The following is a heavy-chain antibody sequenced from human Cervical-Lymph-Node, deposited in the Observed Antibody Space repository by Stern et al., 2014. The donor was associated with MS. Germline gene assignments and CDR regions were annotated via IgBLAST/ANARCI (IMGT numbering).Heavy chain of an antibody. Sequence: VQLVESGPGLVKPSETLSLTCTVSGGSISSYYWSWIRQPPGKGLEWIGYVYYSGSTNYNPSLKSRVTMSLDTSKNQFSLKLSSVTAADTAVYYCARGGIAVAAMGFDYWGQGTLVTVSS. CDR2: VYYSGST. D-gene: IGHD6-19*01. CDR1: GGSISSYY. V-gene: IGHV4-59*01. CDR3: ARGGIAVAAMGFDY. J-gene: IGHJ4*02.